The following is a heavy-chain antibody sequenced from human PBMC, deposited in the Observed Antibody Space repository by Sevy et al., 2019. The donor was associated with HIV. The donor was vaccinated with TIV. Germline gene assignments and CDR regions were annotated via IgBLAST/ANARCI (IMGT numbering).Heavy chain of an antibody. CDR3: ARAHCSGGRCYSLAY. J-gene: IGHJ4*02. CDR1: GYTFTTYH. V-gene: IGHV1-18*01. D-gene: IGHD2-15*01. Sequence: ASVKVSCKISGYTFTTYHITWVRQAPGQGPECMGRISPHNGDTNYAPKFQGRVTMITDKSTRTAYMELRGLRSDDTAVYYCARAHCSGGRCYSLAYWGQGTLVTVSS. CDR2: ISPHNGDT.